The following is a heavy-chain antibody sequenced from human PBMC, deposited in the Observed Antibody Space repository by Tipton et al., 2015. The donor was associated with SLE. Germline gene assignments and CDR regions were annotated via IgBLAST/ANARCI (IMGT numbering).Heavy chain of an antibody. V-gene: IGHV4-34*01. CDR2: INHSGST. Sequence: LRLSCAVYGGSFSGYYWSWFRQPPGKGLEWIGEINHSGSTNYNPSLKSRVTISVDTSKNQFSLKLSSVTAADTAVYYCAREGGIGLDYWGQGTLVTVSS. D-gene: IGHD3-16*01. CDR3: AREGGIGLDY. J-gene: IGHJ4*02. CDR1: GGSFSGYY.